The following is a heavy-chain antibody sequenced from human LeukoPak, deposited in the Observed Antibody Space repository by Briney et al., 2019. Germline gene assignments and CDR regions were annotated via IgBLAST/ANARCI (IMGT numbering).Heavy chain of an antibody. Sequence: GGSLSLSCVASGFTFSSYSMHWVRQAPGRGLEWVAVISYDGSDKYYADSVKGRFTISRDNSKNTLYLQMNSLRAEDTAVYYCARDAIHSSSWYSRYYYYYYMDVWGKGTTVTVSS. CDR2: ISYDGSDK. J-gene: IGHJ6*03. D-gene: IGHD6-13*01. CDR1: GFTFSSYS. CDR3: ARDAIHSSSWYSRYYYYYYMDV. V-gene: IGHV3-30*01.